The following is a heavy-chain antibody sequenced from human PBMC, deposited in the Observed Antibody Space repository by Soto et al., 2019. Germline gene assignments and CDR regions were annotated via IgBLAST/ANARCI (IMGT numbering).Heavy chain of an antibody. V-gene: IGHV3-9*01. Sequence: EVQLLESGGGLVQPGGSLRLSCAASGFTFNSYAMHWVRQAPGKGLEWVSGISWNSGSIGYADSVKGRFTISRDNAKNSLYLQMNSLRAEDTALYYCAKDSSGWYEGTNWFDPWGQGTLVTVSS. CDR1: GFTFNSYA. D-gene: IGHD6-19*01. CDR3: AKDSSGWYEGTNWFDP. CDR2: ISWNSGSI. J-gene: IGHJ5*02.